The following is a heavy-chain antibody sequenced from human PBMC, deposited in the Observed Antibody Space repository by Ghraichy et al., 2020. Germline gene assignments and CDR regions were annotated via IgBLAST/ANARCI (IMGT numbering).Heavy chain of an antibody. J-gene: IGHJ4*02. V-gene: IGHV1-18*04. D-gene: IGHD2-21*01. CDR3: ARDRKKAALWYFDY. CDR1: GYTFTSYG. Sequence: ASVKVSCKASGYTFTSYGISWVRQAPGQGLEWMGWISAYNGNTNYAQKLQGRVTMTTDTSTSTAYMELRSLRSDDTAVYYCARDRKKAALWYFDYWGQGTLVTVSS. CDR2: ISAYNGNT.